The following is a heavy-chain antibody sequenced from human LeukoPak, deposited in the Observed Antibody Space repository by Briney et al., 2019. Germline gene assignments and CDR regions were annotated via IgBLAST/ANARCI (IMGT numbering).Heavy chain of an antibody. CDR1: GFTIDDYA. CDR2: ISWDGGST. D-gene: IGHD3-22*01. J-gene: IGHJ4*02. V-gene: IGHV3-43D*03. Sequence: GGSLRLSCAASGFTIDDYAMHWVRQAPGKDLEGVSLISWDGGSTYYADSVKGRFTISRDNSKNSLYLQMNSLRAEDTALYYCAKGSHYYDSSGVDYWGQGTLVTVSS. CDR3: AKGSHYYDSSGVDY.